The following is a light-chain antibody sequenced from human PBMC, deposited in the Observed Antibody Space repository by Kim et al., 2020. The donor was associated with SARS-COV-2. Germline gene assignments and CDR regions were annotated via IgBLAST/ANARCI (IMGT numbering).Light chain of an antibody. V-gene: IGLV1-44*01. J-gene: IGLJ3*02. CDR1: NPNIGSHN. Sequence: QSVLTQPPSASGTPGQRVTISCSGTNPNIGSHNVNWYQHLQGADPKLLIYDENHRPSGVSDRFSCSKYGASASMAISALRSEDEADYYCASWNDSLNAVVFGGGTQLTVL. CDR3: ASWNDSLNAVV. CDR2: DEN.